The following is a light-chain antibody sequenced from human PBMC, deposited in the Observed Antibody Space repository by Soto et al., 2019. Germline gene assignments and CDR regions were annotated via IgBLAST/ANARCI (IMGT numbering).Light chain of an antibody. V-gene: IGKV1-5*03. CDR1: QSISSW. J-gene: IGKJ4*01. CDR2: EAS. Sequence: DIQMTQSPSTLSASLGDRVTFTCRASQSISSWMAWYQQKPGKAPKLLIYEASTLESGVPSRFSGSGSGTEFTLTISSLQPDDFTTYYCHQYKTFPLTFGGGTRWIS. CDR3: HQYKTFPLT.